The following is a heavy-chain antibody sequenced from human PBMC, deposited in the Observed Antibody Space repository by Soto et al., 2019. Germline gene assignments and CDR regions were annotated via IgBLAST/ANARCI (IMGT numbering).Heavy chain of an antibody. Sequence: QVQLQESGPGLVKPSQTLSLTCTVSGGSISSGDYYWSWIRQPPGKGLEWIGYIYYSGSTYYNPSIKSRVTISVDTSKNQFSLKLSSVTAADTAVYYCARADGYSGLQLDYWGQGTLVTVSS. J-gene: IGHJ4*02. D-gene: IGHD5-12*01. V-gene: IGHV4-30-4*01. CDR2: IYYSGST. CDR1: GGSISSGDYY. CDR3: ARADGYSGLQLDY.